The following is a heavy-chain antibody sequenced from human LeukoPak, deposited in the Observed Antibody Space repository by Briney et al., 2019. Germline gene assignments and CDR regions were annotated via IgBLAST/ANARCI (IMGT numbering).Heavy chain of an antibody. CDR1: GGSFSGYY. CDR3: ARVRSSGWYGAYFDY. V-gene: IGHV4-34*01. J-gene: IGHJ4*02. CDR2: INHSGST. D-gene: IGHD6-19*01. Sequence: SETLSLTCAVYGGSFSGYYWSWIRQPPGKGLEWIGEINHSGSTNYNPSLKSRVTISVDTSKNQFSLKLSSVTAADTAVYYCARVRSSGWYGAYFDYWGQGTLVTVSS.